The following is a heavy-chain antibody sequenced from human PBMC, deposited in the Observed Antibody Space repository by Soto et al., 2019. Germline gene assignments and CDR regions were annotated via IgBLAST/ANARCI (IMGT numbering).Heavy chain of an antibody. D-gene: IGHD2-2*01. CDR1: GGSISRGGYS. V-gene: IGHV4-30-2*01. CDR3: ATFLTSNPLGYY. Sequence: SETLSLTCAVSGGSISRGGYSWSWIRQPPGKGLEWIGYIYHSGSTYYNPSLKSRVTISVDRSKNQFSLKLSSVTAADTAVYYCATFLTSNPLGYYWGQGTLVTVSS. J-gene: IGHJ4*02. CDR2: IYHSGST.